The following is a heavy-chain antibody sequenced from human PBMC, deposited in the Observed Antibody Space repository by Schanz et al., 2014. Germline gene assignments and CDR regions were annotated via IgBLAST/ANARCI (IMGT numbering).Heavy chain of an antibody. CDR3: AKDPHRDYGGKPQAFDI. D-gene: IGHD4-17*01. CDR2: ISHDGSNK. Sequence: QVHLVESGGGVVRPGGSLRLSCAASRFTFNAYDMYWIRQAPGKGLEWVALISHDGSNKNSADSVKGRFTISRDNSKNTLYLQMNSLRAEDTAVYYCAKDPHRDYGGKPQAFDIWGQGTMVTVSS. J-gene: IGHJ3*02. CDR1: RFTFNAYD. V-gene: IGHV3-30*18.